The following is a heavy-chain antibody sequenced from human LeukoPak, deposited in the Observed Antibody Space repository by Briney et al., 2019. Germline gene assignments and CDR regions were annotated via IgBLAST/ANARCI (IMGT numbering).Heavy chain of an antibody. CDR1: GDTINRDGYY. D-gene: IGHD3-9*01. V-gene: IGHV4-30-2*01. J-gene: IGHJ4*02. CDR2: ILYTGNT. CDR3: ARLERDILTGYLKFDY. Sequence: SETLSLTCSVSGDTINRDGYYWNWIRQPPGKGLEWIGDILYTGNTHYNPSLKSRVTISVDRAKNHFSLRLNSVTAADTAVYYCARLERDILTGYLKFDYWGQGILVTVSS.